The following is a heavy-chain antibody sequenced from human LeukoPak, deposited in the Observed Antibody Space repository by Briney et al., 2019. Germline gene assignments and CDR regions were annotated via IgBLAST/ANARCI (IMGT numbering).Heavy chain of an antibody. CDR2: ISGSGGST. CDR3: ARRIAVAGITHYYYYYYMDV. CDR1: GFTFSSYA. D-gene: IGHD6-19*01. J-gene: IGHJ6*03. Sequence: PGGSLRLSCAASGFTFSSYAMSWVRQAPGKGLEWVSAISGSGGSTYYADSVKGRFTISRDNSKNTLYLQMNSLRAEDTAVYYCARRIAVAGITHYYYYYYMDVWGKGTTVTVSS. V-gene: IGHV3-23*01.